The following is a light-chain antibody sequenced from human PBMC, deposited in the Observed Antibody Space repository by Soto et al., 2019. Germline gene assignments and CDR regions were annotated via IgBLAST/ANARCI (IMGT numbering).Light chain of an antibody. CDR1: QSVSSSD. J-gene: IGKJ4*01. CDR2: GAS. Sequence: EIVLTQSPDTLSLSPGETATLSCRASQSVSSSDLAWYQQKPGQAPRLLIYGASSSATGIPDRFSGSGSGTDFTLTISRLEPDDFAVYCCQQYGSSPTFGGGTKVDIK. CDR3: QQYGSSPT. V-gene: IGKV3-20*01.